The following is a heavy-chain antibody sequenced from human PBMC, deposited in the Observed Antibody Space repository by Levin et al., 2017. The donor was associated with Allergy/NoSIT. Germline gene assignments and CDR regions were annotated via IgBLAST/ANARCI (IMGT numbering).Heavy chain of an antibody. D-gene: IGHD6-13*01. Sequence: GESLKISCAASGFTFSSYAMHWVRQAPGKGLEWVAVISYDGSNKYYADSVKGRFTISRDNSKNTLYLQMNSLRAEDTAVYYCARGDFSSSWNWGQGTLVTVSS. CDR3: ARGDFSSSWN. V-gene: IGHV3-30-3*01. CDR2: ISYDGSNK. CDR1: GFTFSSYA. J-gene: IGHJ4*02.